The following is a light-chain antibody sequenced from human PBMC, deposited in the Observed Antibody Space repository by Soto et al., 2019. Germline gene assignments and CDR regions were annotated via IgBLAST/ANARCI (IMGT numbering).Light chain of an antibody. CDR2: DAS. J-gene: IGKJ2*03. CDR1: ESIDSF. Sequence: EVVLTQSPGTLSLSPGERATLSCRASESIDSFLAWYQHKPGQAPRLLIYDASSRAAGIPARFSGRGSGTDYTLTISSLEPEDFALYYCQQRTHWLYSFGRGTQLEIK. CDR3: QQRTHWLYS. V-gene: IGKV3-11*01.